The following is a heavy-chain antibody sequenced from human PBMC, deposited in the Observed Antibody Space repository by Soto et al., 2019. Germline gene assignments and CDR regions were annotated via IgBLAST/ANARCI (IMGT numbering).Heavy chain of an antibody. V-gene: IGHV1-18*04. CDR2: ISAYNGNT. CDR1: GYTFTSYG. J-gene: IGHJ3*02. D-gene: IGHD3-10*01. CDR3: ARDQELLWFGELLSPPDAFDI. Sequence: ASVKVSCKASGYTFTSYGISWVRQAPGQGLEWMGWISAYNGNTNYAQKLQGRVTMTTDTSTSTAYMELRSLRSDDTAVYYCARDQELLWFGELLSPPDAFDIWGQGTMVTVSS.